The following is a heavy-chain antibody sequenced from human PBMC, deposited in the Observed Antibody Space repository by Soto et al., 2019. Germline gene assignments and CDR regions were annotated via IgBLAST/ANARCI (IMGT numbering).Heavy chain of an antibody. J-gene: IGHJ1*01. CDR2: VHHTGST. V-gene: IGHV4-30-2*01. CDR1: GGSISSGGYS. Sequence: PSETLSLTCAVSGGSISSGGYSWTWIRQPPGKGLEWIGYVHHTGSTTYNPSLKTRVNISVDRPNNQFFLTLTSATAADSAVYYCDRGLWNDVFKYWGLGIMVTVYS. D-gene: IGHD1-1*01. CDR3: DRGLWNDVFKY.